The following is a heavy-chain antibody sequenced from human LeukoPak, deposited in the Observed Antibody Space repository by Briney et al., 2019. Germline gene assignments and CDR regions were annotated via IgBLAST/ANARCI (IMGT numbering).Heavy chain of an antibody. CDR2: ISWNSGSI. CDR1: GFTFDDYA. J-gene: IGHJ3*02. CDR3: AKVRFGELYAFDI. Sequence: GRSLRLSCAASGFTFDDYAMHWVRQAPGKGLEGVSGISWNSGSIGYADSVKGRFTISRDNAKNSLYLQMNSLRAEDTALYYCAKVRFGELYAFDIWGQGTMVTVSS. V-gene: IGHV3-9*01. D-gene: IGHD3-10*01.